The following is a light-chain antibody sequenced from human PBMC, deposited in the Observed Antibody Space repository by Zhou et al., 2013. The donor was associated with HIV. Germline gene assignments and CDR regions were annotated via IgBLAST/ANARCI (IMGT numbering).Light chain of an antibody. CDR1: QGISNY. Sequence: VIWMTQSPSLLSASTGDRVTISCRVSQGISNYLAWYQQKAGKPPELLIYAASSLQSGVPSRFSGSGSGTDFTLTISSLQPEDFATYYCQESLHIPYAFGQGTKLEIK. CDR2: AAS. J-gene: IGKJ2*01. CDR3: QESLHIPYA. V-gene: IGKV1D-8*03.